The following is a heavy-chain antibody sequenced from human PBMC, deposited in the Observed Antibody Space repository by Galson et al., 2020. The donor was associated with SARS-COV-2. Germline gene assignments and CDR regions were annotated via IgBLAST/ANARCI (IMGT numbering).Heavy chain of an antibody. CDR1: GYSISSGYY. J-gene: IGHJ4*02. D-gene: IGHD3-10*02. CDR3: ARDYVAGAGAFDY. CDR2: IYHSGST. Sequence: ASETLSLTCTVSGYSISSGYYWGWIRQPPGKGLEWIGSIYHSGSTYYNPSLKSRVTISVETSKNQFSLKLSSVTAADTAVYYCARDYVAGAGAFDYWGQGTLVTVSS. V-gene: IGHV4-38-2*02.